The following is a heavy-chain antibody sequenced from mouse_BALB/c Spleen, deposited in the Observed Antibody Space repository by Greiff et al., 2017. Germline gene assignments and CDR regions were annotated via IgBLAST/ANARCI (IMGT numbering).Heavy chain of an antibody. Sequence: EVQGVESGGGLVQPGGSLKLSCAASGFTFSSYGMSWVRLTPDKRLELVATINSNGGSTYYPDSVKGRFTISRDNAKNTLYLQMSSLKSEDTAMYYCARDYYGYFDYRGQGTTRTVSS. V-gene: IGHV5-6-3*01. CDR3: ARDYYGYFDY. CDR2: INSNGGST. CDR1: GFTFSSYG. D-gene: IGHD1-1*01. J-gene: IGHJ2*01.